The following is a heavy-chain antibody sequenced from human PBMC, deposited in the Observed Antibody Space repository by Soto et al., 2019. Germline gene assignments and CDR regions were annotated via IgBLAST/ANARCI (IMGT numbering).Heavy chain of an antibody. D-gene: IGHD2-21*02. V-gene: IGHV1-46*01. J-gene: IGHJ4*02. Sequence: QVQLMQSGAEVKKPGASVKVSCKASGDTFTDYYIHWVRQAPGQGLEWMGTVNPSGGHTTYAQHFLGSVTMTRDTSTSTLYMELTSLTSEDTAVYYCARGGHVVVVTAALDYWGQGTIVTFSS. CDR1: GDTFTDYY. CDR3: ARGGHVVVVTAALDY. CDR2: VNPSGGHT.